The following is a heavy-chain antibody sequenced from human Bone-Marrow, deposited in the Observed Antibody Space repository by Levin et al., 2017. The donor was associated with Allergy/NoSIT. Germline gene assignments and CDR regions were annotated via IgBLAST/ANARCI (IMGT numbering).Heavy chain of an antibody. J-gene: IGHJ3*02. CDR3: AREHPEGGEGAFDI. Sequence: GGSLRLSCAASGFTFSSYGMHWVRQAPGKGLEWVAVIWYDGSNKYYADSVKGRFTISRDNSKNTLYLQMNSLRAEDTAVYYCAREHPEGGEGAFDIWGQGTMVTVSS. CDR1: GFTFSSYG. V-gene: IGHV3-33*01. CDR2: IWYDGSNK. D-gene: IGHD2-21*01.